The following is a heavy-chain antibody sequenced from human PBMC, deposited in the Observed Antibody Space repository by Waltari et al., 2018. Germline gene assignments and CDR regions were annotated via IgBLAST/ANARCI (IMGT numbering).Heavy chain of an antibody. CDR2: IYHSGST. D-gene: IGHD3-22*01. V-gene: IGHV4-38-2*01. CDR1: GYSISSGYY. J-gene: IGHJ3*02. CDR3: ARGVQLTYYYDSSGLVLDAFDI. Sequence: QVQLQESGPGLVKPSETLSLTCAVSGYSISSGYYWGWIRQPPGKGLEWIGSIYHSGSTYDNPSLKRRVTIAVDTSKNQFSLKLSSVTAADTAVYYCARGVQLTYYYDSSGLVLDAFDIWGQGTMVTVSS.